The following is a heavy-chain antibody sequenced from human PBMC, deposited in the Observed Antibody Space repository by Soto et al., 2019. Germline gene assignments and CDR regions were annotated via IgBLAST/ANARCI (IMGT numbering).Heavy chain of an antibody. CDR3: ARPGYSNYGPGVDV. CDR1: GFTFSVYW. V-gene: IGHV3-74*01. Sequence: EVQLVESGGGLVQPGGSLRLSCAASGFTFSVYWMHWVRQAPGKGLVWVSRIDSDGSTTSYADSVKGRFTISRDNAKSKMYLQMNSMRAEDRAVYYCARPGYSNYGPGVDVWGQGTTVTVSS. CDR2: IDSDGSTT. J-gene: IGHJ6*02. D-gene: IGHD4-4*01.